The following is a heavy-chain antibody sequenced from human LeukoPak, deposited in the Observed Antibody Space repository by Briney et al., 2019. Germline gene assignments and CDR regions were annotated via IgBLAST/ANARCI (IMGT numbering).Heavy chain of an antibody. CDR3: VRARGETWRTPSGGGTEYYYYYYMDV. D-gene: IGHD1-26*01. CDR1: GRTFSGYY. Sequence: PGGSLRLSCAASGRTFSGYYMSWIRQAPGKGLEWVSYISSSGNTIYHADSVKGRFTISRDNAKNSLYLQMNSLRGEDTAVYYCVRARGETWRTPSGGGTEYYYYYYMDVWGKGTTVTVSS. V-gene: IGHV3-11*01. CDR2: ISSSGNTI. J-gene: IGHJ6*03.